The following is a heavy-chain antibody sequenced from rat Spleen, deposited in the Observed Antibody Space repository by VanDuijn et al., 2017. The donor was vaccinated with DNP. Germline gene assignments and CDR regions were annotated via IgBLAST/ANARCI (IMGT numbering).Heavy chain of an antibody. V-gene: IGHV3-1*01. CDR2: ISYSGST. CDR3: ARWGLGVGFAY. J-gene: IGHJ2*01. Sequence: EVQLQESGPGLVKPSQSLSLTCSVTGYSITSNYWAWIRKFPGNKMEWMGYISYSGSTSYSPSLKSRISITRDTSKNQFFLHLDSVTTEDTATYFCARWGLGVGFAYWGQGVMVTVSS. D-gene: IGHD4-3*01. CDR1: GYSITSNY.